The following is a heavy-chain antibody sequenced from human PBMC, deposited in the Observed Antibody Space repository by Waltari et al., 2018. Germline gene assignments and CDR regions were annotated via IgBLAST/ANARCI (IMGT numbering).Heavy chain of an antibody. CDR3: ARLEGATSWFDP. CDR2: IIPILGIA. V-gene: IGHV1-69*10. CDR1: GGTFSSYA. J-gene: IGHJ5*02. Sequence: QVQLVQSGAEVKKPGSSVKVSCKASGGTFSSYAISWVRQAPGQGLEWMGGIIPILGIAKYAQKFQGRVTITADKSTSTAYMELSSLRSEDTAVYYCARLEGATSWFDPWGQGTLVTVSS. D-gene: IGHD1-26*01.